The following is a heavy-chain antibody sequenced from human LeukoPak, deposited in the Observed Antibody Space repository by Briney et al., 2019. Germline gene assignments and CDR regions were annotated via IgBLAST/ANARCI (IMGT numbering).Heavy chain of an antibody. CDR3: AEGEWDCSSTSCWIWFDP. J-gene: IGHJ5*02. D-gene: IGHD2-2*01. CDR1: GFTFSSYA. CDR2: ISGSGGST. Sequence: GGSLRLSCAASGFTFSSYAMSWVRQAPGKGLEWVSAISGSGGSTYYADSVKGRFTISRDNSKNTLYLQMNSLRAEDTAVYYCAEGEWDCSSTSCWIWFDPWGQGTLVTVSS. V-gene: IGHV3-23*01.